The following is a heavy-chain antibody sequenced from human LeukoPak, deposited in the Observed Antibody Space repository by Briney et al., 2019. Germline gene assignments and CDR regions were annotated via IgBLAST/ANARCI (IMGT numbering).Heavy chain of an antibody. D-gene: IGHD1-1*01. V-gene: IGHV3-64D*09. CDR3: VKITSVTGGDC. CDR2: ISNNGGSS. J-gene: IGHJ4*02. CDR1: GFTFSAYA. Sequence: GGSLSLFCSASGFTFSAYAMYWVRQAPGKGLEYVSGISNNGGSSFYADSVKGRFTISRDNSKNTLYLQMSSLRAEDTALYYCVKITSVTGGDCWGQGTWLTVSS.